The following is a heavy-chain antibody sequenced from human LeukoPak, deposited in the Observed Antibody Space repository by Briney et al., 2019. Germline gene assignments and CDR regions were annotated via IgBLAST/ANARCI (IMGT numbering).Heavy chain of an antibody. D-gene: IGHD3-9*01. CDR1: GGSINSYY. V-gene: IGHV4-59*08. J-gene: IGHJ5*02. CDR2: IYYSGST. Sequence: SETLSLTCTVSGGSINSYYWSWIRQPPGKGLEWIGYIYYSGSTNYNPSLKSRATISVDTSKNQFSLKLSSVTAADTAVYYCARQPGHYDILTGSYGGDWFDPWGQGTLVTVSS. CDR3: ARQPGHYDILTGSYGGDWFDP.